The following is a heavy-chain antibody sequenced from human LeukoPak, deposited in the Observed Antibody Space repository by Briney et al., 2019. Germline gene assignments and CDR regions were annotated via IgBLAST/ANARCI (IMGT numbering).Heavy chain of an antibody. CDR3: AALRYPPD. CDR2: ISITSSYI. CDR1: GFTFSSYS. Sequence: PGGSLRLSCAASGFTFSSYSMNWVRQAPGKGLEWVSSISITSSYIYYADSVKGRFTNSRDNAKNSLYLQMNSLRAEDTAVYYCAALRYPPDWGQGTLVTVSS. D-gene: IGHD3-9*01. J-gene: IGHJ4*02. V-gene: IGHV3-21*01.